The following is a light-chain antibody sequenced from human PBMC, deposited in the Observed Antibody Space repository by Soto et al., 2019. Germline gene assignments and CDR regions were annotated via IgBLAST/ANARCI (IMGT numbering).Light chain of an antibody. J-gene: IGKJ5*01. V-gene: IGKV3-11*01. CDR3: QQRSVWPPSIT. CDR2: DAS. CDR1: QSVSSS. Sequence: EVVLTQSPATLSLSPGERATLSRRASQSVSSSLAWYQQKPGQAPRLLIFDASTRATGIPARFSGSGSETDFTLTISTLEPEDFAVYYCQQRSVWPPSITFGQGTRLEIK.